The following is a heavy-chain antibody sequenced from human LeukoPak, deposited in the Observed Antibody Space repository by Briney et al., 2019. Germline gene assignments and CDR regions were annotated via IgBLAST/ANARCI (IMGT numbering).Heavy chain of an antibody. CDR1: GFTFSSYS. J-gene: IGHJ4*02. V-gene: IGHV3-21*01. Sequence: GGSLRLSCADSGFTFSSYSMNWVRQAPGKGLEWVSSISSSSSYIYYADSVKGRFTISRDNAKNSLYLQMNSLRAEDTAVYYCARDYGDYPYYFDYWGQGTLVTVSS. CDR3: ARDYGDYPYYFDY. D-gene: IGHD4-17*01. CDR2: ISSSSSYI.